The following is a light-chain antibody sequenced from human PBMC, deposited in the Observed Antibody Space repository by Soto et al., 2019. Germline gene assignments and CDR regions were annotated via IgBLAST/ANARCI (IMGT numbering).Light chain of an antibody. V-gene: IGKV3D-15*01. CDR2: GAS. J-gene: IGKJ4*02. CDR3: QKSNSPAGT. Sequence: QSSTTLSVSPWQTTRLSCKASQSINSDVAWYQQKCGQTRLLLVHGASTRATGLAARCSGSGSGIELTLTIIGLESDDFATCQCQKSNSPAGTFGGGTKVDI. CDR1: QSINSD.